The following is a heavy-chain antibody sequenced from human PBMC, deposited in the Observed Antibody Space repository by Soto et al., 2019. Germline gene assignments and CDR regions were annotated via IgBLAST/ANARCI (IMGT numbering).Heavy chain of an antibody. J-gene: IGHJ6*02. CDR2: IYSGGST. Sequence: EVQLVESGGGLIQPGGSLRLSCAASGFTVSSNYMSWVRQAPGKGLEWVSVIYSGGSTYYADSVKGRFTISRDNSKNTLYLQMNSLRAEDTAVYYCARDRIGYCSSRSCPYYGMDVWGQGTTVTVSS. CDR3: ARDRIGYCSSRSCPYYGMDV. CDR1: GFTVSSNY. V-gene: IGHV3-53*01. D-gene: IGHD2-15*01.